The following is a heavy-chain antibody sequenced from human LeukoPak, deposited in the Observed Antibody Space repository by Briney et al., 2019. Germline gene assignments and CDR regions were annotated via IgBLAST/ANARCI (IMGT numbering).Heavy chain of an antibody. CDR3: AKDSTTLTLTFDY. J-gene: IGHJ4*02. V-gene: IGHV3-30*18. Sequence: GGSLRLSCAASGFTFSSYGMHWVRQAPGKGLEWVAVISYDGSNKYYADSVKGRFTVSRDNSKNTLYLQMNSLKSEDTAVYYCAKDSTTLTLTFDYWGQGTLVTVSS. D-gene: IGHD4-11*01. CDR1: GFTFSSYG. CDR2: ISYDGSNK.